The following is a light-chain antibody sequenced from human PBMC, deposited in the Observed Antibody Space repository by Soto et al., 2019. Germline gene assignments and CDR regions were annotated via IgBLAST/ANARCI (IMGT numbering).Light chain of an antibody. CDR2: SNN. V-gene: IGLV1-44*01. Sequence: QPVLTQAPSASGTPGQTVTISCSGSSSNIGSSAVNWYQQLPGAAPRLLLYSNNQRPSGVPDRFSGSKSGTSASLAISGLQSEDEADYYCAGWDDSLNGRVFGGGTQLTVL. CDR3: AGWDDSLNGRV. CDR1: SSNIGSSA. J-gene: IGLJ7*01.